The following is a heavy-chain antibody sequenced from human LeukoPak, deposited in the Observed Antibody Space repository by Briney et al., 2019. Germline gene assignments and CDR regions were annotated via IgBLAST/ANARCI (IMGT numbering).Heavy chain of an antibody. CDR3: ARRYSSSSHFDY. CDR1: GGSISSGGYY. D-gene: IGHD6-6*01. CDR2: IYTSGST. J-gene: IGHJ4*02. V-gene: IGHV4-61*02. Sequence: PSETLSLTCTVSGGSISSGGYYWSWIRQPAGKGLEWIGRIYTSGSTNYNPSLKSRVTISVDTSKNQFSLKPSSVTAADTAVYYCARRYSSSSHFDYWGQGTLVTVSS.